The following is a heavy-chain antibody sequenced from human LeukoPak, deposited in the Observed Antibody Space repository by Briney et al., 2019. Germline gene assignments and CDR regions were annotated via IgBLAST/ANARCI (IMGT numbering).Heavy chain of an antibody. CDR3: AKKTNGRLQPFDS. Sequence: PGGSLRLSCAASGFTFSSYSMNWVRQAPGKGLEWVSSISSSSSYIYYADSVKGRFTISRDNAKNSLYLQMNNLRAEDTAVYYCAKKTNGRLQPFDSWGQGTLVTVSS. D-gene: IGHD2-8*01. V-gene: IGHV3-21*04. J-gene: IGHJ4*02. CDR1: GFTFSSYS. CDR2: ISSSSSYI.